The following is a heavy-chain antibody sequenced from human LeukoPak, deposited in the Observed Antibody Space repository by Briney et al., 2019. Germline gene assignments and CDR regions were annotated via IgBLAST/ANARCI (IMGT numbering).Heavy chain of an antibody. D-gene: IGHD2-21*01. V-gene: IGHV3-66*02. CDR1: GFTFSSYS. CDR2: IYSGGST. CDR3: ARLLAY. J-gene: IGHJ4*02. Sequence: PGGSLRLSCAASGFTFSSYSMNWVRQAPGKGLEWVSVIYSGGSTYYADSVKGRFTISRDNSKNTLYLQMNSLRAEDTAVYYCARLLAYWGQGTLVTVSS.